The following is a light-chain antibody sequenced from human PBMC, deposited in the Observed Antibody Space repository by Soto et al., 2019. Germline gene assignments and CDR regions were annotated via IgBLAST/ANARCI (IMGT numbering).Light chain of an antibody. CDR2: DAS. CDR1: QSVSSY. CDR3: QQRSNTLIT. J-gene: IGKJ5*01. Sequence: EILLTQSPATLSSSPGERATLSCRASQSVSSYLAWYHQRPGQAPRLLIYDASNRDTGIPGRFSGSGSGTDFTLTISSLEPEDFAVYYCQQRSNTLITFGQGTRLEIK. V-gene: IGKV3-11*01.